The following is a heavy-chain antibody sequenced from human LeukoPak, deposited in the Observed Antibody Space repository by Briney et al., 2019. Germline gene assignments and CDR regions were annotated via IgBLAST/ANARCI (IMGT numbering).Heavy chain of an antibody. CDR2: ISSSSSYI. J-gene: IGHJ4*02. D-gene: IGHD2-2*02. CDR1: GFTFSSYS. V-gene: IGHV3-21*01. CDR3: ARGPRGYCSSTSCYTYFDY. Sequence: GGSLRLSCAASGFTFSSYSMNWVRQAPGKGLERVSSISSSSSYIYYADSVKGRFTVSRDNAKNSLYLQMNSLRAEDTAVYYCARGPRGYCSSTSCYTYFDYWGQGTLVTVSS.